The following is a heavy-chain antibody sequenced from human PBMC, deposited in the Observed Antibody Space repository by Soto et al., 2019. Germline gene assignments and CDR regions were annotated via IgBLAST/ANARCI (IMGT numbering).Heavy chain of an antibody. CDR3: ARRSRGSSGWYDPYYFDY. CDR2: IYYSGST. V-gene: IGHV4-39*01. D-gene: IGHD6-19*01. Sequence: SETLSLTCTVSGGSISSSSYYWGWIRQPPGKGLEWIGSIYYSGSTYYNPSLKSRVTISVDTSKNQFSLKLSSVTAADTAVYYCARRSRGSSGWYDPYYFDYWGQGTLVTVSS. CDR1: GGSISSSSYY. J-gene: IGHJ4*02.